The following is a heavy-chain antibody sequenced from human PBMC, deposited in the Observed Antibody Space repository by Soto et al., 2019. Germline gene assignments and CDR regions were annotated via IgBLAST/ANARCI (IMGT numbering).Heavy chain of an antibody. Sequence: SQTLSLTCAISGDSVFSSTAAWNWIRQSPSRVLEWLGRTYYRSKWYNDYAVSVKSRITINPDTSKHQFSLQLNSVAPEDTAVYYCARDRSGSGWFSAFDIWGHGTMVTVSS. D-gene: IGHD6-19*01. CDR2: TYYRSKWYN. CDR1: GDSVFSSTAA. V-gene: IGHV6-1*01. J-gene: IGHJ3*02. CDR3: ARDRSGSGWFSAFDI.